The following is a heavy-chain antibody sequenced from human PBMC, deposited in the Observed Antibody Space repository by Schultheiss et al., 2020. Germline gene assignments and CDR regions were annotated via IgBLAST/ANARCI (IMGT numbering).Heavy chain of an antibody. CDR3: ARSGDGALGLYYMDV. Sequence: SETLSLTCTVSGGSISSYYWSWIRQPAGKGLEWIGYIYYSGSINYNPSLKPRVTISLDRSKNEFSLNLTSVTAADTAFYYCARSGDGALGLYYMDVWGKGTTVTVSS. CDR1: GGSISSYY. V-gene: IGHV4-59*01. D-gene: IGHD1-26*01. CDR2: IYYSGSI. J-gene: IGHJ6*03.